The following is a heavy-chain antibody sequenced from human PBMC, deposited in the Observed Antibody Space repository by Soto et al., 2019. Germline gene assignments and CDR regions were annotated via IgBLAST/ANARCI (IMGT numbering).Heavy chain of an antibody. V-gene: IGHV1-69*01. J-gene: IGHJ4*02. CDR3: ARDSVAKLSSS. CDR1: GGTFSSYR. CDR2: IVPIYRTA. Sequence: QVRLVQSGAEVREPGSSVKVSCKASGGTFSSYRFNWVRQARGQGLEWLGGIVPIYRTADYAQKFQGRVTSTADASTRTVYLELSSLKSQDTALYYCARDSVAKLSSSWGQGTLVTVSS. D-gene: IGHD6-13*01.